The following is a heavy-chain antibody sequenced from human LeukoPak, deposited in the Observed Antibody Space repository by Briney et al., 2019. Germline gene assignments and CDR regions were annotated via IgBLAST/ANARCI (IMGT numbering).Heavy chain of an antibody. J-gene: IGHJ5*02. CDR1: GGSFSGYY. CDR2: INHSGST. V-gene: IGHV4-34*01. D-gene: IGHD3-10*01. Sequence: SETLSLTCAVYGGSFSGYYWSWIRQPPGKGLEWIGEINHSGSTNYNPSLKSRVTISVDTSKNQFSLKLSSVTAADTAVYYCARQFGELSSVHWFDPWGQGTLVTVSS. CDR3: ARQFGELSSVHWFDP.